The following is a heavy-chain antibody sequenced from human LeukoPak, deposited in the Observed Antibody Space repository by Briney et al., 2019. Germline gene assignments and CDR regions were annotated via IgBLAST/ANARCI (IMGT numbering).Heavy chain of an antibody. CDR2: IYYSGST. V-gene: IGHV4-39*01. CDR1: GGSISSSSYY. D-gene: IGHD2-15*01. J-gene: IGHJ4*02. Sequence: SETLSLTCTVSGGSISSSSYYWSWIRQPPGKGLEWIATIYYSGSTYYNPSLKSRVTISVDTSKSQFSLKLSSVTAADTAVYYCARHSPCNGGSCGFDYWGQGTLVTVSS. CDR3: ARHSPCNGGSCGFDY.